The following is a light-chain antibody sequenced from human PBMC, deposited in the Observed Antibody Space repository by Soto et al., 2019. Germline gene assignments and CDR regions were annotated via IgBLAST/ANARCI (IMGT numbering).Light chain of an antibody. V-gene: IGKV1-5*03. CDR3: QQYNSYSRT. Sequence: DIQMTQSPSTLSASVGDRVTITCQACQSISSWLAWYQQKPGKAPKLLIYKASSLESGVPSRFSGSGSGTEFTLTISSLQPDDFATYYCQQYNSYSRTFGQGTKVEIK. CDR1: QSISSW. CDR2: KAS. J-gene: IGKJ1*01.